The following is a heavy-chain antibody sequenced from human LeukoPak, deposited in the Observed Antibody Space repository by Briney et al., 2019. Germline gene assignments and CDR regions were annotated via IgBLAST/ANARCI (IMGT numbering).Heavy chain of an antibody. Sequence: SGTLSLTCDVSGGSIPQTNYCTLVRQPPRKGLEWIGDVNLQGGTDYTPSLLRRVAISVNTSANHVSLQMTSVTAADTAVYYCAGEGGSYRPLDYSGQGTLVTVSS. J-gene: IGHJ4*02. CDR1: GGSIPQTNY. CDR3: AGEGGSYRPLDY. D-gene: IGHD3-16*02. CDR2: VNLQGGT. V-gene: IGHV4-4*02.